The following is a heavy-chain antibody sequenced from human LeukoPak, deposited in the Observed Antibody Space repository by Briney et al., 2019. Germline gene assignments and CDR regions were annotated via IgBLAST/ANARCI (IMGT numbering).Heavy chain of an antibody. CDR2: IYYRGNT. J-gene: IGHJ4*02. CDR1: GGSISSGSYY. Sequence: SETLSLTCTVSGGSISSGSYYWGWNRQPPGKGLEWIGSIYYRGNTCYNPSLKSRVTLSVDTSKNQFSLNLNSVTAADTAVYFCARLGLGATTGTDYWGQGTLVTVSS. V-gene: IGHV4-39*01. CDR3: ARLGLGATTGTDY. D-gene: IGHD1-1*01.